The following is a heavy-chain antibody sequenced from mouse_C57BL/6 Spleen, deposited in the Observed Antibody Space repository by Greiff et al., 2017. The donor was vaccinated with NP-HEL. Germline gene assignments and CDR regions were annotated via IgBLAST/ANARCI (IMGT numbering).Heavy chain of an antibody. D-gene: IGHD1-1*01. Sequence: VQLQQSGPELVKPGASVKISCKASGYSFTGYYLHWVKHSPEKSLEWLGELNPSTGGTPYNQKFKPNATLTVDKSSSTDYMQLKSLTSEDSAVYYCARSWFYYYGSSYCDYWGKGTTLTVSS. CDR1: GYSFTGYY. J-gene: IGHJ2*01. V-gene: IGHV1-42*01. CDR3: ARSWFYYYGSSYCDY. CDR2: LNPSTGGT.